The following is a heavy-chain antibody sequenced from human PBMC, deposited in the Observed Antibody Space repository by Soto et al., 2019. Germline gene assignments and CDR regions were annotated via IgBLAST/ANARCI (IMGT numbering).Heavy chain of an antibody. CDR1: EGTFSSYA. D-gene: IGHD1-1*01. CDR2: IIPIFGTA. V-gene: IGHV1-69*12. CDR3: ARDLDPAGPGSMDV. Sequence: QVQLVQSGAEVKKPGSSVKVSCKASEGTFSSYAISWVRQAPGQGLEWMGGIIPIFGTANYAQKFQGRVTITADESTSTAYMELSSLRSEDTAVYYCARDLDPAGPGSMDVWGQGTTVTVFS. J-gene: IGHJ6*02.